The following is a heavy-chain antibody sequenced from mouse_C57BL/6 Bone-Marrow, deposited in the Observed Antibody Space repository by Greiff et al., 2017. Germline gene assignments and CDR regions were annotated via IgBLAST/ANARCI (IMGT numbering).Heavy chain of an antibody. J-gene: IGHJ3*01. CDR2: INPGSGGT. Sequence: QVQLQQSGAELVRPGTSVKVSCTASGYAFTNYLIEWVKQRPGQGLEWIGVINPGSGGTNYNEKFKGKATLTADKSSSPAYMQRSSLTSEDSAVYFCAVGFAYWCQGTLVTVSA. CDR1: GYAFTNYL. CDR3: AVGFAY. V-gene: IGHV1-54*01.